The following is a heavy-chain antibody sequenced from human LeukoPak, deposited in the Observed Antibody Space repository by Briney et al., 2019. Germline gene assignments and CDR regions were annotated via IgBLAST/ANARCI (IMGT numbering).Heavy chain of an antibody. Sequence: SETLSLTCAVSGGSISSNNWWTWVRQPPGKGLEWIGEIYHHGATNYNLSLKSRVTLSVDKSKNQFSLQLNSVTAADTAVYYCARGPSVAAHLDYWGQGTLVTVSS. CDR2: IYHHGAT. D-gene: IGHD5-12*01. J-gene: IGHJ4*02. CDR1: GGSISSNNW. CDR3: ARGPSVAAHLDY. V-gene: IGHV4-4*02.